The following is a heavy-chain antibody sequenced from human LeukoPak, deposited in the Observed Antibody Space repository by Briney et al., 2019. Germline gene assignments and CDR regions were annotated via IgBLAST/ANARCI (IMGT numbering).Heavy chain of an antibody. Sequence: ASVKVSCKTSGYTFTSYSINWVRQAPGQGLEWMGWIHPSTGNPTYAQGFTGRFVFSLDTSVSTTYLQISSLKADDTAVYFCARAFQSLGGLSLPDYWGQGTLLTVSS. CDR3: ARAFQSLGGLSLPDY. J-gene: IGHJ4*02. D-gene: IGHD3-16*02. V-gene: IGHV7-4-1*02. CDR2: IHPSTGNP. CDR1: GYTFTSYS.